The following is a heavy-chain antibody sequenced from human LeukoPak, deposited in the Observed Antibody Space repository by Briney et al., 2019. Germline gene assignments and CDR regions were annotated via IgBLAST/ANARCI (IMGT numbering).Heavy chain of an antibody. CDR1: TFTFSNYE. D-gene: IGHD5-12*01. Sequence: QPGGSLRLSCAASTFTFSNYEMNWVRQAPGKGLEWISYISRSGSTIYYADSVKGRFTIPRDNAKNSLYLQMNSLRAEDTAVYYCASGYDLPYWGQGTLVTVSS. V-gene: IGHV3-48*03. J-gene: IGHJ4*02. CDR2: ISRSGSTI. CDR3: ASGYDLPY.